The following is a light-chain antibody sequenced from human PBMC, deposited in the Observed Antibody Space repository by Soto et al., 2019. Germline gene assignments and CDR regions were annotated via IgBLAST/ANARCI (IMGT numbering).Light chain of an antibody. J-gene: IGKJ1*01. Sequence: DIQMTQFPSTLSASVGYRVTITCRASQIISNRLAWFQQKSGEAPNLLIHKASSLESGVPSRFSGSGSGTEFTLTISSLQPDDFATYYCQQYNTYSWTFGQGTKVEIK. CDR3: QQYNTYSWT. V-gene: IGKV1-5*03. CDR1: QIISNR. CDR2: KAS.